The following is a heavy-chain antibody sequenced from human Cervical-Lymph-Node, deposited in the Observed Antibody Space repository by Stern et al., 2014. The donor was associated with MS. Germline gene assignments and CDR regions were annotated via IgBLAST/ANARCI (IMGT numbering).Heavy chain of an antibody. CDR1: GYMFASHW. CDR2: TYPGDSDT. CDR3: ARVNGGNSDWFDP. D-gene: IGHD4-23*01. J-gene: IGHJ5*02. V-gene: IGHV5-51*01. Sequence: EVQLVESGAEVKKPGESLKISCKASGYMFASHWIGWVRQMPGKGLEWMGITYPGDSDTRYSPSFPGLVTISVDKSISTAYLQWSSLKASDTAMYYCARVNGGNSDWFDPWGQGTLVTVSS.